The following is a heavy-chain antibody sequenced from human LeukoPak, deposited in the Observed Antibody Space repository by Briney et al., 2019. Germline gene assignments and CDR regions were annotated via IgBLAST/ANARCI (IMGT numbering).Heavy chain of an antibody. D-gene: IGHD3-22*01. J-gene: IGHJ4*02. CDR1: GFIFSNYW. CDR2: VNNDGRTT. V-gene: IGHV3-74*03. CDR3: ASGGRYYDISGYSDY. Sequence: GGSLRLSCAASGFIFSNYWMHWVRQAPGKGLVWVSRVNNDGRTTTHADSVKGRFTISRDNAKNMLYLQMNSLRVEDTAVYYCASGGRYYDISGYSDYWGQGTLVTAS.